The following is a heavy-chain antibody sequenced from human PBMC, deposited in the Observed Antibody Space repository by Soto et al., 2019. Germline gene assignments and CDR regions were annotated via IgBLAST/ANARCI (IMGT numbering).Heavy chain of an antibody. CDR1: GFPFNTHG. CDR2: ISGGGDRT. D-gene: IGHD3-16*02. V-gene: IGHV3-23*01. CDR3: AKTATYDYVWGDYRYFFDH. Sequence: GWSLRLSCGASGFPFNTHGMAWVRQAPGKGLEWVPGISGGGDRTQYADGVKGRFTISRDNSKNTVDLQMTSLRAEDTATYYCAKTATYDYVWGDYRYFFDHWGQGTVVTVSS. J-gene: IGHJ4*02.